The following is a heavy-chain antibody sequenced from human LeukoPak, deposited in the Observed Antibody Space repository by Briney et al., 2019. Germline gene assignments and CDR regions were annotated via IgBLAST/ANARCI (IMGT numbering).Heavy chain of an antibody. D-gene: IGHD4-17*01. CDR2: IYYSGST. V-gene: IGHV4-59*01. J-gene: IGHJ3*02. CDR1: GGSISSYY. Sequence: SETLSLTCTVSGGSISSYYWSWIRQPPGKGLEWIGYIYYSGSTNYNPSLKSRVTISVDTSKNQFSLKLSSVTAADTAVYYFARGDYEFVGLDIWGQGTMVTVSS. CDR3: ARGDYEFVGLDI.